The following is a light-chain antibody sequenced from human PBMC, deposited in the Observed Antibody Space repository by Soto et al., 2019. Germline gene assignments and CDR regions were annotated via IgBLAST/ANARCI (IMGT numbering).Light chain of an antibody. V-gene: IGKV1-27*01. CDR2: AAS. J-gene: IGKJ3*01. CDR1: PGISIY. Sequence: DIQMTQSPSSLSASVGDRVTITCRASPGISIYLAWYQQKPGRVPTLLIYAASTLQSGVPSRFSGRGSVTDFNLTIGSLQPEDVATYYCQNYNSAPFTFGPGTKVDIK. CDR3: QNYNSAPFT.